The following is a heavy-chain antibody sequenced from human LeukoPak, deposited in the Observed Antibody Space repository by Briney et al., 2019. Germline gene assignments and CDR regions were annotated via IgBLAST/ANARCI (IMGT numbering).Heavy chain of an antibody. CDR3: ARSGGTLTYYYDSSGYYYGAFDI. Sequence: PSQTLSLTCTVSGGSISSGGYYWSCIRQHPGKGLECIGYIYYSGSTYYNPSLKSRVTISVDTSKNQFSLKLSSVTAADTAVYYCARSGGTLTYYYDSSGYYYGAFDIWGQGTMVTVSS. CDR2: IYYSGST. CDR1: GGSISSGGYY. V-gene: IGHV4-31*03. J-gene: IGHJ3*02. D-gene: IGHD3-22*01.